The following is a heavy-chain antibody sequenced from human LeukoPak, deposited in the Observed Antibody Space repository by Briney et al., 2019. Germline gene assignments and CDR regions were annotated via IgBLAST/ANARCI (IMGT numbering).Heavy chain of an antibody. D-gene: IGHD6-13*01. Sequence: ASVKVSCKASGYTFTGYYMHWARQAPGQGLEWMGWINPNSGGTNYAQKFQGRVTMTRDTSISTAYMELSRLRSDDTAVYYCARDVRIAAAGDYWGQGTLVTVSS. CDR1: GYTFTGYY. CDR2: INPNSGGT. V-gene: IGHV1-2*02. J-gene: IGHJ4*02. CDR3: ARDVRIAAAGDY.